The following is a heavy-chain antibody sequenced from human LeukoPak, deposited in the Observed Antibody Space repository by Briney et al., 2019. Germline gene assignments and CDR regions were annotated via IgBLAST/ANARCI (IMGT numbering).Heavy chain of an antibody. V-gene: IGHV3-23*01. CDR3: AKTNGYYDY. D-gene: IGHD3-22*01. CDR1: GFTFSSYS. J-gene: IGHJ4*02. Sequence: GGSLRLSCAASGFTFSSYSMNWVRQAPGRGLEWVSGISGGGDTTYYAESVKGRFTISRDNSKNTLFLQMNSLTAEDTAVYYCAKTNGYYDYWGQGTLVAVS. CDR2: ISGGGDTT.